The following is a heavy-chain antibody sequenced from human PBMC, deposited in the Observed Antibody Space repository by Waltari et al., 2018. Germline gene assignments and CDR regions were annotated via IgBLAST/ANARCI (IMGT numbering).Heavy chain of an antibody. D-gene: IGHD5-18*01. Sequence: EVQLVQSGAELKKPGESLKISCEGSGYSLTRYWIGWVRQMPGKGLEWMGVIYPCDSNTSYSPSFQGQVTISVDNSITTAYLQWSSLKASDTAIYFCARQPLHSYGIRHFDYWGQGTPVTVS. CDR1: GYSLTRYW. CDR3: ARQPLHSYGIRHFDY. CDR2: IYPCDSNT. V-gene: IGHV5-51*01. J-gene: IGHJ4*02.